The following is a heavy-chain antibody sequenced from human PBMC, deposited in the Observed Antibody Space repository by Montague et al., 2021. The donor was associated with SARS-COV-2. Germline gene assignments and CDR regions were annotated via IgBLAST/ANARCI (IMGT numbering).Heavy chain of an antibody. CDR3: FIFCGGDRRNEAFDF. CDR2: IRSEATGGTT. J-gene: IGHJ3*01. CDR1: GFNFRDYG. V-gene: IGHV3-49*04. D-gene: IGHD2-21*02. Sequence: SLRLSCATSGFNFRDYGMSWARRAPGKGLGWVGFIRSEATGGTTNYAASVRGRFTISRDDSKSILYLQMNSLEIEDTALYYCFIFCGGDRRNEAFDFWGQGTMVTVLS.